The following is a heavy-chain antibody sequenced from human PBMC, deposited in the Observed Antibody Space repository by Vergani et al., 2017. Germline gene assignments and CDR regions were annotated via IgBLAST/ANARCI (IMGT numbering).Heavy chain of an antibody. V-gene: IGHV5-51*01. D-gene: IGHD1-1*01. Sequence: EVQLVQSGAEVKKPGESLKISCKGSGYSFTSYWIGWVRQMPGKGLEWMGIIYPGDSDTRYSPSFQGQVTISADKSISTAYLQWSSLKASDTAMYYCARQPNWNDDPDAFYIWGQGTMVTVSS. J-gene: IGHJ3*02. CDR1: GYSFTSYW. CDR2: IYPGDSDT. CDR3: ARQPNWNDDPDAFYI.